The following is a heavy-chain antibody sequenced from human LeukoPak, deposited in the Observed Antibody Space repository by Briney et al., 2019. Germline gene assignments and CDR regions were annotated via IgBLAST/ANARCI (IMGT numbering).Heavy chain of an antibody. Sequence: PSETLSLTCTVSGGSISSGGYYWSWIRQPPGKGLEWIGCIYHSGSTYYNPSLKSRVTISVDRSKNQFSLKLSSVTAADTAVYYCARWDHSGSLATWFDPWGQGTLVTVSS. CDR1: GGSISSGGYY. CDR2: IYHSGST. V-gene: IGHV4-30-2*01. D-gene: IGHD1-26*01. CDR3: ARWDHSGSLATWFDP. J-gene: IGHJ5*02.